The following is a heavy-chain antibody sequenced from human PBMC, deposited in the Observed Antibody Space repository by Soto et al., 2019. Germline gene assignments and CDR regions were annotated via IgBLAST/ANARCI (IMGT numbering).Heavy chain of an antibody. J-gene: IGHJ6*02. CDR1: GGSISNYY. CDR2: MYTSGST. V-gene: IGHV4-4*07. Sequence: LSLTCTVSGGSISNYYWTWIRQPAGKGLEWIGRMYTSGSTNYNPSLKSRVTMSVDTSKNQFSLNLRSVTAADTAVYYCAREGYSDTYFYYQTLDVWGQGTTVTVSS. D-gene: IGHD4-17*01. CDR3: AREGYSDTYFYYQTLDV.